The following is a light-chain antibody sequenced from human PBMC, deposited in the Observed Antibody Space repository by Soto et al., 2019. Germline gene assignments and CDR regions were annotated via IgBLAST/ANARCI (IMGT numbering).Light chain of an antibody. Sequence: IVMTQSQPTLSVSPGEGVILSCRASENVGTNLAWYQQKPGQAPRLLIYGSSTRATGIPATFSGSGSGTEFTLTISSLQSEESAIYYCQQYNNWGLSFGGGTKVEIK. CDR3: QQYNNWGLS. CDR1: ENVGTN. CDR2: GSS. J-gene: IGKJ4*01. V-gene: IGKV3D-15*01.